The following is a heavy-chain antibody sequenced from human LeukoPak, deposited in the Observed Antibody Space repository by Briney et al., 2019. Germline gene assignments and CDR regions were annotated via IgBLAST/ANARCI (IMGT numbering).Heavy chain of an antibody. D-gene: IGHD6-13*01. CDR3: ATALNSSSWYVLLDY. CDR1: GFTFSSYA. CDR2: ISYDGSNK. V-gene: IGHV3-30-3*01. Sequence: GGSLRLSCTASGFTFSSYAMHWVRQAPGKGLEWVAVISYDGSNKYYADSVKGRFTISRDNSKNTLYLQMNSLRAEDTAVYYCATALNSSSWYVLLDYWGQGTLVTVSS. J-gene: IGHJ4*02.